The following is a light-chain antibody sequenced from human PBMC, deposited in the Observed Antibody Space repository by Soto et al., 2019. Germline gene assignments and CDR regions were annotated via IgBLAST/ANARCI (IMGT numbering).Light chain of an antibody. V-gene: IGKV1-9*01. J-gene: IGKJ3*01. Sequence: DIQLTQSPSFLSASVGDRVTITCRASQDISNYLAWYQQKPGKAPKVLIYAAFTLQSGVPSRFSGSASGTEFTLTISSLRPEDFATYYCQQLKSYPLTFGPGTKVDIK. CDR2: AAF. CDR3: QQLKSYPLT. CDR1: QDISNY.